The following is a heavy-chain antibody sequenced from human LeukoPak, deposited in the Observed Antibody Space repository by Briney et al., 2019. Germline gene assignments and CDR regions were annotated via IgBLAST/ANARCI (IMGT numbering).Heavy chain of an antibody. D-gene: IGHD6-6*01. CDR2: LIPIFGTA. CDR1: GGTFSSYA. CDR3: ARDRSIAARPNWFDP. V-gene: IGHV1-69*05. J-gene: IGHJ5*02. Sequence: SSVKVSCKASGGTFSSYAISWVRQAAGQGLEWRGGLIPIFGTANYAQKFQGRVTITTDESTSTAYMELSSLRSEDTAVYYCARDRSIAARPNWFDPWGQGALVTVSS.